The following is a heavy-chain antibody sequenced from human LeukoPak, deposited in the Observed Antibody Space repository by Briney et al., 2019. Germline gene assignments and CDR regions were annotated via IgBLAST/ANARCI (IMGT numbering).Heavy chain of an antibody. J-gene: IGHJ4*02. V-gene: IGHV1-8*01. Sequence: ASVKVSCKASGYTFTSYDINWVRLATGQGPEWMGWMNPNSGNTGYAQQFQGRVTMTTTTSTSTAYMELSSLRSDDTAVYYCARGWFGQLLQDYWGQGTLVTVSS. CDR2: MNPNSGNT. CDR3: ARGWFGQLLQDY. D-gene: IGHD3-10*01. CDR1: GYTFTSYD.